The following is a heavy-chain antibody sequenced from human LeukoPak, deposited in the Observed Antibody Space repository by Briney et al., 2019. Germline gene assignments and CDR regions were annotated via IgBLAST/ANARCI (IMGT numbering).Heavy chain of an antibody. CDR1: GFTFSSYG. CDR3: ARGYGSGNEIDY. D-gene: IGHD3-10*01. CDR2: IWYEGSNK. J-gene: IGHJ4*02. Sequence: GGCLRLSRAAAGFTFSSYGMRWVRQAPGEGRGWVAVIWYEGSNKYYADCVKGRFTISRDNSKSTLYVQMTRLRGEDTAVYYCARGYGSGNEIDYWGQGTLVTVSS. V-gene: IGHV3-33*01.